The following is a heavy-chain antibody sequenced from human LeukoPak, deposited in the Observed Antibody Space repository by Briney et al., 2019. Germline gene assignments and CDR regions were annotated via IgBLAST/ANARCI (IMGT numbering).Heavy chain of an antibody. CDR3: AKNFLKAAAGNPTIDY. Sequence: PGGPLRLSCAASGFTFSSHAMSGVRQAPGKGREWVAVISYDGSNKYYADSVKGRFTISRDNSKNTLYLQMNSLRAEDTAVYYCAKNFLKAAAGNPTIDYWGQGTLVTVSS. J-gene: IGHJ4*02. V-gene: IGHV3-30*18. D-gene: IGHD6-13*01. CDR1: GFTFSSHA. CDR2: ISYDGSNK.